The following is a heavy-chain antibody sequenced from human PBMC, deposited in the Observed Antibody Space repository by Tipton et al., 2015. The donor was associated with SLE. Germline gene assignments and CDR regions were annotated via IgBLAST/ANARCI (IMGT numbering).Heavy chain of an antibody. CDR3: AKGRSSGSPGAFDI. V-gene: IGHV4-39*07. CDR1: GGSISSSSYY. Sequence: TLSLTCTVSGGSISSSSYYWDWIRQPPGKGLEWIGSIYYSGSSYYNPSLRSRVTISLDTSKNQFSLKLNSVTAADMAVYYCAKGRSSGSPGAFDIWGQGTRVTVSS. J-gene: IGHJ3*02. D-gene: IGHD6-19*01. CDR2: IYYSGSS.